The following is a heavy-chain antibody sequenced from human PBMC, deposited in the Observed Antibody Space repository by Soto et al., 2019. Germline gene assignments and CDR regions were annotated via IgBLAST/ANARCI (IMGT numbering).Heavy chain of an antibody. J-gene: IGHJ4*02. CDR1: GFTFSSYA. D-gene: IGHD3-22*01. CDR2: ISYDGSNK. CDR3: ARTRGYYYDSSRYYYSYYFDY. V-gene: IGHV3-30-3*01. Sequence: QVQLVESGGGVVQPGRSLRLSCAASGFTFSSYAMHWVRQAPGKGLEWVAVISYDGSNKYYADSVKGRFTISRDNSKNTLHLQMNSLRAEDTAVYYCARTRGYYYDSSRYYYSYYFDYWGQGTLVTVSS.